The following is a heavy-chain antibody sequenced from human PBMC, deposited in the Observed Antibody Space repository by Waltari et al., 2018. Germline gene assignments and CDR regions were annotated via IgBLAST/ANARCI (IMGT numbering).Heavy chain of an antibody. Sequence: EVQLLQSGAEVKEPGESLKISCKGPRYTFTKYWIGWVRQKPGKGLEWRGIIYPGDSETKYSPSFQGRVTISAGKSITTAYLQWNSLQASDSAMYYYARLAGAVASFDYWGQGTLVTVSS. J-gene: IGHJ4*02. V-gene: IGHV5-51*01. D-gene: IGHD6-19*01. CDR2: IYPGDSET. CDR3: ARLAGAVASFDY. CDR1: RYTFTKYW.